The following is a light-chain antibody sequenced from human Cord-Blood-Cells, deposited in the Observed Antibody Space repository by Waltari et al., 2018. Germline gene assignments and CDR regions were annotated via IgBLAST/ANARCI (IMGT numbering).Light chain of an antibody. CDR2: LGS. CDR1: QSLLHSNGYNY. J-gene: IGKJ2*01. Sequence: DIVMTQSPLSLPVTPGEPASISCRSSQSLLHSNGYNYLDWYLQKPGQSPQLLIYLGSNRASGGPDRFSGSGSGTDFTLKISRVEAEDVGVYYCMQALQTPHMYTFDQGTKLEIK. CDR3: MQALQTPHMYT. V-gene: IGKV2-28*01.